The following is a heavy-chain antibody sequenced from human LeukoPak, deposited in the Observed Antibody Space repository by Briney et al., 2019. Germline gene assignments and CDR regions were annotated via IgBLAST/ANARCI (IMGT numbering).Heavy chain of an antibody. J-gene: IGHJ4*02. CDR1: GFTFSSYG. CDR3: ARDPLYSGYGYFDY. CDR2: IRYDESNK. D-gene: IGHD5-12*01. Sequence: GGSLRLSCAASGFTFSSYGMHWVRQAPGKGLEWVAFIRYDESNKHYADSVKGRFTISRDNSKNTLYLQMNSLRAEDTAVYYCARDPLYSGYGYFDYWGQGTLVTVSS. V-gene: IGHV3-30*02.